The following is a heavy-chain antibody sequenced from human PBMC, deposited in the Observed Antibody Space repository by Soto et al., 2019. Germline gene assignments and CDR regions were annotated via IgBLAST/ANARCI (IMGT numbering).Heavy chain of an antibody. V-gene: IGHV4-61*01. CDR2: VYHTGRT. J-gene: IGHJ4*02. Sequence: FLTCTVSGGSFKSGSYSWSWIRQPPGKGLEWIGYVYHTGRTSYNPSLKSRVSISMDTSENQFSLNLDSVTAADTAVYFCARDFAYFDSWGQGTLVTVS. D-gene: IGHD3-3*01. CDR1: GGSFKSGSYS. CDR3: ARDFAYFDS.